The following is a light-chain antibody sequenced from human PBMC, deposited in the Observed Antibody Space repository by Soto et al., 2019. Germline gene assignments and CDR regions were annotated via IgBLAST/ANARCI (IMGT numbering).Light chain of an antibody. CDR1: QSVSSS. Sequence: EIVMTQSPATLSVSPGERATLSCRASQSVSSSLAWYQKNPGQAPRLLIYAASTRATGIPARFSGSGSGTEFTLTISSLQSEDFAVYYCQQYKNWPLTFGGGTKVEI. J-gene: IGKJ4*01. CDR2: AAS. CDR3: QQYKNWPLT. V-gene: IGKV3-15*01.